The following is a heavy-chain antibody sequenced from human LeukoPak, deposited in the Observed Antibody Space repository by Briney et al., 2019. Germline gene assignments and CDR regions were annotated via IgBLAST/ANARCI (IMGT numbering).Heavy chain of an antibody. CDR3: ARAGAAAGKNWFDP. D-gene: IGHD6-13*01. V-gene: IGHV4-59*01. J-gene: IGHJ5*02. Sequence: SETLSLTCTVSGGSISSYYWSWIRRPPGKGLEWIGYIYYSGSTNYNPSLKSRVTISVDTSKNQFSLKLSSVTAADTAVYYCARAGAAAGKNWFDPWGQGTLVTVSS. CDR2: IYYSGST. CDR1: GGSISSYY.